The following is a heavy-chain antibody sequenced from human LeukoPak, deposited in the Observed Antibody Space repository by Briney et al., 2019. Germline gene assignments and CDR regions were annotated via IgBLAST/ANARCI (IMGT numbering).Heavy chain of an antibody. D-gene: IGHD4-23*01. V-gene: IGHV4-39*02. Sequence: PSETLSLTCIVSGGSISSISSNNYHWGWIRQPPGKGLEWIGSIYYSGSTYYNPSLESRVTISVDTSKNQFSLKLSSVTAADTALYYCAREMGVVTAHGIDVWGQGTTVTVSS. CDR1: GGSISSISSNNYH. CDR2: IYYSGST. CDR3: AREMGVVTAHGIDV. J-gene: IGHJ6*02.